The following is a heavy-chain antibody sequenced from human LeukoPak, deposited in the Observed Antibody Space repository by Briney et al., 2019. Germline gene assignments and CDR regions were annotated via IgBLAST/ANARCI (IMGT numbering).Heavy chain of an antibody. CDR2: IFYVGST. J-gene: IGHJ3*02. CDR3: ARDYYDSRGEAFDI. D-gene: IGHD3-22*01. Sequence: ESSETLSLTCTVSGDSIGSHYWSWIRQPPGKGLEWIGYIFYVGSTNYNPSLKSRVTISVDTSKSQFSRKLNSVTAADTAVYYCARDYYDSRGEAFDIWGQGTMVTVSS. CDR1: GDSIGSHY. V-gene: IGHV4-59*11.